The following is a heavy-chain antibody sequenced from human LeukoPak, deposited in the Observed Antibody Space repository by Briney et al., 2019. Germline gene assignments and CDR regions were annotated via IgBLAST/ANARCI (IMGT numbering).Heavy chain of an antibody. CDR1: GYTFTSYD. CDR2: INPNSGGT. CDR3: ARGYSSGWYDIAFDY. D-gene: IGHD6-19*01. V-gene: IGHV1-2*04. Sequence: ASVKVSCKASGYTFTSYDINWVRQATGQGLEWMGWINPNSGGTNYAQKFQGWVTMTRDTSISTAYMELSRLRSDDTAVYYCARGYSSGWYDIAFDYWGQGTLVTVSS. J-gene: IGHJ4*02.